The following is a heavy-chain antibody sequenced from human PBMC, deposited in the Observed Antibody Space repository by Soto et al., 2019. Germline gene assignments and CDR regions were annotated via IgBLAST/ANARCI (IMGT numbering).Heavy chain of an antibody. CDR2: ISAYNGNT. D-gene: IGHD3-3*01. CDR1: GYTFTSYG. Sequence: ASVKVSCKASGYTFTSYGISWVRQAPGQGLEWMGWISAYNGNTNYAQKLQGRVTMTTDTSTSTAYMELRSLRSDDTAVYYCARETYYDFWSGYSGWFDPWGQGTLVTVSS. J-gene: IGHJ5*02. V-gene: IGHV1-18*01. CDR3: ARETYYDFWSGYSGWFDP.